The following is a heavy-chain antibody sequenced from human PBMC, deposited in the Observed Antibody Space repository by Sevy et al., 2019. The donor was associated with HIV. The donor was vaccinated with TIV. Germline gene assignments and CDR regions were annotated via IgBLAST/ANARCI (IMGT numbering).Heavy chain of an antibody. CDR3: ASLQTGGVDY. Sequence: GGSLRLSCAASGFTFSSYSMNWVRQAPGKGLEGVSSISSSSSYIYYADSLKGRFTISRDNAKNSLYLQMNSLRAEDTAVYYCASLQTGGVDYWGQGTLVTVSS. CDR2: ISSSSSYI. V-gene: IGHV3-21*01. CDR1: GFTFSSYS. J-gene: IGHJ4*02. D-gene: IGHD7-27*01.